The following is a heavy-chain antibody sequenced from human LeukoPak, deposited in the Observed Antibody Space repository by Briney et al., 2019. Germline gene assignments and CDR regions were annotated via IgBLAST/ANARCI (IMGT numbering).Heavy chain of an antibody. D-gene: IGHD3-3*01. Sequence: ASVKVSCKASGYTFTSYSISWVRQAPGQGLEWMGWISAYNGSTNYAQKLQGRVTMTTDTSTSTAYMELRSLRSDDTAVYYCARVPAYYDFWSGYLSAEYFQHWGPGTLVTVSS. CDR3: ARVPAYYDFWSGYLSAEYFQH. CDR2: ISAYNGST. CDR1: GYTFTSYS. V-gene: IGHV1-18*01. J-gene: IGHJ1*01.